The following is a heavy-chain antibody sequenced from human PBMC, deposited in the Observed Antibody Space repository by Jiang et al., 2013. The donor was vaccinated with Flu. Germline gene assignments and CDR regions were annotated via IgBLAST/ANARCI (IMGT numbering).Heavy chain of an antibody. Sequence: SGSGLVKPSETLSLNCTVSGVSINSYYWNWIRQPPGKGLEWIGYIYYSGTTFYNPSLKSRVTISVDTSKNQFSLSLRSVTAADTAVYYCASFGPLAVGAHRWAFDSWGQGALVTV. CDR2: IYYSGTT. CDR3: ASFGPLAVGAHRWAFDS. V-gene: IGHV4-59*01. CDR1: GVSINSYY. D-gene: IGHD3-16*01. J-gene: IGHJ5*01.